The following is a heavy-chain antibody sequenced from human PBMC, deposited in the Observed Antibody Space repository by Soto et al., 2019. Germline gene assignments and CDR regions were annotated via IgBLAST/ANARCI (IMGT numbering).Heavy chain of an antibody. CDR1: GGPVSSGSYD. CDR2: IYYSGST. V-gene: IGHV4-61*01. Sequence: QVQLQESGPGLVKPSETLSLTCTVSGGPVSSGSYDWSWIRQPPGKGLEWIGYIYYSGSTNYNPSLKRRVTISVDTSQHQFSLKLSSVTAADKAVYSCATGYRSGWVTNGMDVWGQGTTVTVSS. J-gene: IGHJ6*02. D-gene: IGHD6-19*01. CDR3: ATGYRSGWVTNGMDV.